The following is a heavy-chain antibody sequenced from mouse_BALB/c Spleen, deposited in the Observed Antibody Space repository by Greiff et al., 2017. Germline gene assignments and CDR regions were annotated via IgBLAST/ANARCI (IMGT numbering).Heavy chain of an antibody. V-gene: IGHV1S22*01. Sequence: LQQPGSELVRPGASVKLSCKASGYTFTSYWMHWVKQRPGQGLEWIGNIYPGSGSTNYDEKFKSKATLTVDTSSSTAYMQLSSLTSEDSAVYYCTRVGYYGSSYGSHFDYWGQGTTLTVSS. J-gene: IGHJ2*01. CDR3: TRVGYYGSSYGSHFDY. D-gene: IGHD1-1*01. CDR1: GYTFTSYW. CDR2: IYPGSGST.